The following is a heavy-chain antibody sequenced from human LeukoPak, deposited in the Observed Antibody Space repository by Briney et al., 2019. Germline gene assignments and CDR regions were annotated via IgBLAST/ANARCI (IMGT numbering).Heavy chain of an antibody. V-gene: IGHV1-2*02. D-gene: IGHD3-16*02. Sequence: SVKVPYKSCGLTFTSHYYLHRVRQAPGQGVEWMRYFNPHKCYTSSPQPFQGRITMTTVTYINAVYMELSSLISDDTAIYYCVREVNYLLSKNFDCWRQETLV. CDR3: VREVNYLLSKNFDC. J-gene: IGHJ4*02. CDR1: GLTFTSHYY. CDR2: FNPHKCYT.